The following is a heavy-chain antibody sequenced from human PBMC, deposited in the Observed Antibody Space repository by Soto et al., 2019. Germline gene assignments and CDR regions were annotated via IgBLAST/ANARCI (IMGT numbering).Heavy chain of an antibody. CDR2: IYYSGST. D-gene: IGHD6-13*01. V-gene: IGHV4-59*01. CDR3: ASMWQQLAKGFDY. CDR1: GGSISSYY. J-gene: IGHJ4*02. Sequence: SETLSLTCTVSGGSISSYYWSWIRQPPGKGLEWIGYIYYSGSTNYNPSLKSRVTISVDTSKNQFSLKLSSVTAADTAVYYCASMWQQLAKGFDYWGQGTLVTVSS.